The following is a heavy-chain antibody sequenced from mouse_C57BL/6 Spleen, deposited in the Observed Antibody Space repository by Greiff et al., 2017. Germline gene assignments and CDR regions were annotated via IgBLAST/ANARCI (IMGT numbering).Heavy chain of an antibody. D-gene: IGHD1-1*01. CDR1: GFNIKNTY. CDR3: ASYYDGSSYLYWYFDV. J-gene: IGHJ1*03. Sequence: VQLQQSVAELVRPGASVKLSCTASGFNIKNTYMHWVKQRPEQGLEWIGRIGPANGNTKYAPKFPGKATITADTSSNTAYLQLSSLTSEDTAIYYCASYYDGSSYLYWYFDVWGTGTTVTVSS. CDR2: IGPANGNT. V-gene: IGHV14-3*01.